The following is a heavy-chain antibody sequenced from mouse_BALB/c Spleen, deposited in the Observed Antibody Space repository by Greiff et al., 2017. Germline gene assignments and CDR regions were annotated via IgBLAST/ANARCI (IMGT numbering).Heavy chain of an antibody. D-gene: IGHD1-1*01. V-gene: IGHV3-2*02. CDR1: GYSITSDYA. J-gene: IGHJ4*01. CDR3: ARGVLLLRGAMDY. CDR2: ISYSGST. Sequence: ESGPGLVKPSQSLSLTCTVTGYSITSDYAWNWIRQFPGNKLEWMGYISYSGSTSYNPSLKSRISITRDTSKNQFFLQLNSVTTEDTATYYCARGVLLLRGAMDYWGQGTSVTVSS.